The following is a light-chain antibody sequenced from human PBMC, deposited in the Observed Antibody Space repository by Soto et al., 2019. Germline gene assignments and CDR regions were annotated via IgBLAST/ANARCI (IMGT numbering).Light chain of an antibody. V-gene: IGKV1-5*03. CDR1: QSISSW. CDR3: QQYNSYPWT. CDR2: KAS. Sequence: IQMTQSPSCLSASVGDRVTITCRASQSISSWLAWYQQKPGKAPKLLIYKASSLESGVPSRFSGSGSGTEFTLTISSLQPDDFATYYCQQYNSYPWTFGQGTKVDIK. J-gene: IGKJ1*01.